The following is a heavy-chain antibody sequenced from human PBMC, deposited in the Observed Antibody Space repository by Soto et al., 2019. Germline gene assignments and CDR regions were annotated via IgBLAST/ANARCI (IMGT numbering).Heavy chain of an antibody. CDR3: AKDPSYYDSSGYSGLDY. CDR2: ISGSGGST. CDR1: GFTFSSYA. D-gene: IGHD3-22*01. J-gene: IGHJ4*02. Sequence: LRLSCAASGFTFSSYAMSWVRQAPGKGLEWVSAISGSGGSTYYADSVKGRFTISRDNSKNTLYLQMNSLRAEDTAVYYCAKDPSYYDSSGYSGLDYWGQGTLVTVSS. V-gene: IGHV3-23*01.